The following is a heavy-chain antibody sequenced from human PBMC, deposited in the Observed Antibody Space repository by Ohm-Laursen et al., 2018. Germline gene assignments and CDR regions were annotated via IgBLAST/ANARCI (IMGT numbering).Heavy chain of an antibody. D-gene: IGHD3-22*01. J-gene: IGHJ4*02. Sequence: PSQTLSLTCTVSGDSITNTQYYWAWIRQPPGKGLEWIGSNYHSGTTNDKPSFKGRLTIFADPSTNQFSLQLTSVTAADTAIYFCARLGWDYDSTSYLFEFWGQGTSVIVSP. CDR3: ARLGWDYDSTSYLFEF. V-gene: IGHV4-39*01. CDR1: GDSITNTQYY. CDR2: NYHSGTT.